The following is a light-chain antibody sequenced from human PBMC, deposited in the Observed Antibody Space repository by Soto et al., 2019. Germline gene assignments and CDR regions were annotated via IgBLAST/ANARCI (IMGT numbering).Light chain of an antibody. J-gene: IGKJ1*01. V-gene: IGKV3-20*01. CDR3: QQYGTSPWM. CDR1: QSVGSSY. CDR2: GAS. Sequence: EVVLTRSPGTLSLSPGERATLSCRASQSVGSSYLAWYQQKPGQAPRLLIYGASSRATGIPDRFSGSGSGTDFTLTISRLEPEDFGVYYCQQYGTSPWMFGQGTKVDIK.